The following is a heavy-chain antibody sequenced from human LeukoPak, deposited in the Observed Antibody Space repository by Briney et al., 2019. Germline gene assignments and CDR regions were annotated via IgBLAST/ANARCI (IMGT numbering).Heavy chain of an antibody. CDR3: ARDQSGTYYYDSSGLDY. CDR2: ISSNGGST. Sequence: GGSLRLSCAASGSTFSSYAMHWVRQAPGKGLEYVSAISSNGGSTYYANSVKGRFTISRDNSKNTLYLQMGSLRAEDMAVYYCARDQSGTYYYDSSGLDYWGQGTLVTVSS. D-gene: IGHD3-22*01. J-gene: IGHJ4*02. CDR1: GSTFSSYA. V-gene: IGHV3-64*01.